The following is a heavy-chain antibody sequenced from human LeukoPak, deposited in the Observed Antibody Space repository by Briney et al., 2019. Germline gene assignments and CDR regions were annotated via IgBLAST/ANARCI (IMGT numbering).Heavy chain of an antibody. D-gene: IGHD3-10*01. J-gene: IGHJ6*03. Sequence: GGSLRLSCAASGFTFSSYGMHWVRQAPGKGLEWVAFIRYDGSNKYYADSVKGRFTISRDNSKNTLYLQMNSLRAEDTAVYYCAKDRGTTCYYYYMDVWGKGTAVTVSS. CDR3: AKDRGTTCYYYYMDV. CDR1: GFTFSSYG. V-gene: IGHV3-30*02. CDR2: IRYDGSNK.